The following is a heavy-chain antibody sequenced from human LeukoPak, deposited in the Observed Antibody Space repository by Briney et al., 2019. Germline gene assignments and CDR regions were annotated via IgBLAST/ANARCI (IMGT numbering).Heavy chain of an antibody. Sequence: SETLSLTCAVYGGPFSGYYWSLIRQPPGKGLEWIGEINHSGSTNYNPSLKSRVTISVDTSKNQFSLKLSSVTAADTAVYYCARAGRFIAALRWFDPWGQGTLVTVSS. D-gene: IGHD6-6*01. CDR2: INHSGST. CDR3: ARAGRFIAALRWFDP. CDR1: GGPFSGYY. V-gene: IGHV4-34*01. J-gene: IGHJ5*02.